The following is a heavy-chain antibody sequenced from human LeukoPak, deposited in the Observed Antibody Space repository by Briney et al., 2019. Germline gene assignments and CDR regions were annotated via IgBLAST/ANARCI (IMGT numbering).Heavy chain of an antibody. V-gene: IGHV4-59*01. CDR3: ARVKYSSSWYWFDP. CDR1: GGSISSYY. CDR2: IYYSGST. Sequence: SETLSLTCTVSGGSISSYYWSWIRQPPGKGLEWIGYIYYSGSTNYNPSLKSRVTISVDTSKNQFSLKLNSVTAADTAVYYCARVKYSSSWYWFDPWGQGTLVTVSS. D-gene: IGHD6-13*01. J-gene: IGHJ5*02.